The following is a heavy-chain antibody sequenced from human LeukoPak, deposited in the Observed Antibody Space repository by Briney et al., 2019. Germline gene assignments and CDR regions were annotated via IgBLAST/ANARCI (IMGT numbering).Heavy chain of an antibody. CDR1: GFTFSSYS. D-gene: IGHD6-13*01. V-gene: IGHV3-21*01. CDR2: ISSSSSYI. CDR3: ARGDSSSWTNRDYFDY. J-gene: IGHJ4*02. Sequence: GSLRLSCAASGFTFSSYSMNWVRQAPGKGLEWVSSISSSSSYIYYADSVKGRFTISRDNAKNSLYLQMNSLRAEDTAVYYCARGDSSSWTNRDYFDYWGQGTLVTVSS.